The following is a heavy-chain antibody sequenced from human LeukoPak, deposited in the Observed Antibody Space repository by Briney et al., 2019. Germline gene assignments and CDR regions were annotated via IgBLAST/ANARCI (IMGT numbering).Heavy chain of an antibody. Sequence: SETLSLTCTVAGGSVSTSDYYWGWIRQSPVKGLEWIGDVFYTGKTNYNPSLRGRATISIDTSKNQFSLKLTYVTAADSAVYYCARVFDSWGQGTLVTVSS. CDR3: ARVFDS. CDR2: VFYTGKT. J-gene: IGHJ4*02. V-gene: IGHV4-39*07. CDR1: GGSVSTSDYY.